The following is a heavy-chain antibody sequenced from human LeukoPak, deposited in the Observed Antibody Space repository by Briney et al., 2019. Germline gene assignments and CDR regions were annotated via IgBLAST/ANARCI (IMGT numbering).Heavy chain of an antibody. CDR1: GGSISSGDYY. J-gene: IGHJ4*02. Sequence: SETLSLTCTVSGGSISSGDYYWSWIRQPPGKGLEWIGYIYYSGSTYYNPSLKSRVTISGDTSKNQFSLKLSSVTAADTAVYYCARGRVCGGDCYPYYFDYWGQGTLVTVSS. V-gene: IGHV4-30-4*01. CDR2: IYYSGST. D-gene: IGHD2-21*02. CDR3: ARGRVCGGDCYPYYFDY.